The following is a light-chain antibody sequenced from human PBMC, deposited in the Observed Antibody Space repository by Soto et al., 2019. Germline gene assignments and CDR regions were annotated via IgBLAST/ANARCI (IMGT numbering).Light chain of an antibody. V-gene: IGLV2-14*01. Sequence: QSVLTQPASVSGSPGQSITISCTGTSSDVGTYNYVSWYQLHPGKAPKLMVYEVSNRPSGVSNRFSGSKSGNTASLTISGRQAEDQADYHHRSYPNITTYLFGTETKLTVL. CDR1: SSDVGTYNY. CDR2: EVS. J-gene: IGLJ1*01. CDR3: RSYPNITTYL.